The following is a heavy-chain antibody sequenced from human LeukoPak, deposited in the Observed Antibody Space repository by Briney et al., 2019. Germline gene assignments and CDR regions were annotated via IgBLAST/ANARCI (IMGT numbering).Heavy chain of an antibody. Sequence: GGSPKTSFKGLGYRFTSYWIGWVRQLPGKGLEGIGIIFPGESETRYRTPFQGQVTIPDEKSISTAYLQWSSLKASDTAMYYCARPGGVDYWGQGTLVTVSS. CDR3: ARPGGVDY. CDR2: IFPGESET. D-gene: IGHD3-10*01. V-gene: IGHV5-51*01. J-gene: IGHJ4*02. CDR1: GYRFTSYW.